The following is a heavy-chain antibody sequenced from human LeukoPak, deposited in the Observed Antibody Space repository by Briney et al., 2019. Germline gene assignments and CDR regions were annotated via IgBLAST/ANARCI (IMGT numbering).Heavy chain of an antibody. CDR3: AKGRSPGLVPASFDY. Sequence: PSETLSLTCTVSGGSISSSSYYWGWIRQPPGKGLEWIGSIYYSGSTYYNPSLKSRVTISVDTSKNQFSLKLSSVTAADTAVYYCAKGRSPGLVPASFDYWGQGTLVTVSS. J-gene: IGHJ4*02. D-gene: IGHD1-14*01. CDR2: IYYSGST. V-gene: IGHV4-39*01. CDR1: GGSISSSSYY.